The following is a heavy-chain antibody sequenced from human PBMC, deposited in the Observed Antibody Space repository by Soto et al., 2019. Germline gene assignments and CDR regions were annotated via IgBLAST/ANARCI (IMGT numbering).Heavy chain of an antibody. CDR2: INPNSGGT. CDR1: GYTFTGYY. J-gene: IGHJ6*02. V-gene: IGHV1-2*04. D-gene: IGHD1-26*01. CDR3: AREGSIVGAAPYYYGMDV. Sequence: QVQLVQSGAEVKKPGASVKVSCKASGYTFTGYYMHWVRQAPGQGLEWMGWINPNSGGTNYAQKFQGWVTMTRDTYISTASMELTMLRSDDTAVYYSAREGSIVGAAPYYYGMDVWGQGTTVTVSS.